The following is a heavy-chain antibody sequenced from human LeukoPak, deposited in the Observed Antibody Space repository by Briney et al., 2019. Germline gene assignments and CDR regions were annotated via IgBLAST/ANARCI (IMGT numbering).Heavy chain of an antibody. CDR2: IYTSGST. D-gene: IGHD3-3*01. V-gene: IGHV4-4*07. CDR3: ARDFTIFGVVIDFDY. CDR1: GGSISSYY. Sequence: SETLSLTCTVSGGSISSYYWSWIRQPAGKGLEWIGRIYTSGSTNYNPSLKSRVTMSVDTSKNQFSLKLSSVTAADTAVYYCARDFTIFGVVIDFDYWGQGTLVTVSS. J-gene: IGHJ4*02.